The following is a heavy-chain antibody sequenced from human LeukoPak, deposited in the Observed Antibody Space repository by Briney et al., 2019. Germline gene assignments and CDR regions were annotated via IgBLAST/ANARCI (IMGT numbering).Heavy chain of an antibody. CDR1: GGSISTYY. CDR2: IHYSGST. D-gene: IGHD4-23*01. J-gene: IGHJ4*02. CDR3: ARLDGNSNYFDY. V-gene: IGHV4-59*08. Sequence: SETLSLTCSVSGGSISTYYWSWIRQPPGKGLEWIAYIHYSGSTSYNPSLKSRVTISLDTSKNQFSLKLSSVTAADTAVYHCARLDGNSNYFDYSGQGTLVTVSS.